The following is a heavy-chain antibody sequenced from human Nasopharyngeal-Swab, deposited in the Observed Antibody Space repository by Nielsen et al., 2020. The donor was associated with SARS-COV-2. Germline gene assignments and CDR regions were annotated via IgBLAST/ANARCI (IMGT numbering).Heavy chain of an antibody. V-gene: IGHV3-49*03. CDR2: IRSKPYGGTT. D-gene: IGHD3-22*01. Sequence: GESLKISCTGSGFTFGDYAMSWFRQAPGMGLEWVAFIRSKPYGGTTEYAASVKGRFTISRDDSKSIAYLQMNSLKTEDTAVYYCTTGRTVVVRQDYWGQGTLVTVSS. CDR1: GFTFGDYA. CDR3: TTGRTVVVRQDY. J-gene: IGHJ4*02.